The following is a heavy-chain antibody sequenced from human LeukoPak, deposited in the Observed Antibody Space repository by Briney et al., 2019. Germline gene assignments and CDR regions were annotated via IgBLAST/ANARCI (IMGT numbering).Heavy chain of an antibody. V-gene: IGHV3-64*01. J-gene: IGHJ4*02. CDR2: ISSNGGSI. CDR3: ARERGYSSSCYDY. CDR1: GFTFSDYA. D-gene: IGHD6-13*01. Sequence: SGGSLRLSCAASGFTFSDYAMHWVRQAPGKELEYVSAISSNGGSIHYANSVKGRFTISRDNSKNTLYLQMDSLRAEDTAVYFCARERGYSSSCYDYWGQGTLVTVSS.